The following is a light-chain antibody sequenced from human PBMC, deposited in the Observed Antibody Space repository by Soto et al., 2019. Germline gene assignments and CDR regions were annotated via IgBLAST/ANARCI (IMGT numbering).Light chain of an antibody. CDR3: QQYSTSPWT. J-gene: IGKJ1*01. Sequence: DIQMTQSPSTLSASVGDRVTITCRASQSISSWLAWYQQKPGKAPKVLIFDASSLESGVPSRFSGSGSATEFTLTISSLQPDDFATYYCQQYSTSPWTFGQGTNVEIK. CDR1: QSISSW. V-gene: IGKV1-5*01. CDR2: DAS.